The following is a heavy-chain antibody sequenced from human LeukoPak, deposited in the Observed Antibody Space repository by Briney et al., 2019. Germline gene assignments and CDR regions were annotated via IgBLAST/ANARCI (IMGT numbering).Heavy chain of an antibody. CDR2: IYYSGST. CDR3: AGLDQLLFDY. D-gene: IGHD2-2*01. Sequence: PSETLSLTCTVSGGSISSYYWGWIRQPPGKGLEWIGSIYYSGSTYYNPSLKSRVTISVDTSKNQFSLKLSSVTAADTAVYYCAGLDQLLFDYWGQGTLVTVSS. V-gene: IGHV4-39*01. CDR1: GGSISSYY. J-gene: IGHJ4*02.